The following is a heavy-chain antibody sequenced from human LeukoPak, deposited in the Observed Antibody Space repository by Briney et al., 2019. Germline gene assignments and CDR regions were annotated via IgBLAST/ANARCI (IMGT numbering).Heavy chain of an antibody. CDR2: IGPYNGAT. Sequence: ASVKVSCKASRYTFTTYGITWVRQAPGQGLEWVGWIGPYNGATSYARHLQGRVTLTADTSTSTAYMDVTSLESGDTAVYYCARENFFCGDVSGGVRCHSGGAYGMDVWGQGTTVTVSS. D-gene: IGHD2-15*01. J-gene: IGHJ6*02. CDR3: ARENFFCGDVSGGVRCHSGGAYGMDV. CDR1: RYTFTTYG. V-gene: IGHV1-18*01.